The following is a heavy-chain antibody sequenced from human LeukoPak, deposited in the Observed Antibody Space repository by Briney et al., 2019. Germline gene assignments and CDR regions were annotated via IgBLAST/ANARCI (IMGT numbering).Heavy chain of an antibody. CDR3: ARGSTVAGDFDY. D-gene: IGHD6-19*01. J-gene: IGHJ4*02. Sequence: GGSLRLSCAASGFTVSSNYMSWVRQAPGKGLEWVSVVYSGGSTYYADSVKGRFTISRDNSKNTLYLQMNSLRAEDTAVYYCARGSTVAGDFDYWGQGTLVTVSS. CDR2: VYSGGST. CDR1: GFTVSSNY. V-gene: IGHV3-53*01.